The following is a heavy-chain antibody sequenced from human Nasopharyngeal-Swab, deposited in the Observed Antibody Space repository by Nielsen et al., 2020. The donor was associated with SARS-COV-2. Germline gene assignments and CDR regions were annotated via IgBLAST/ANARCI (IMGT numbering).Heavy chain of an antibody. CDR2: IRGRGGST. CDR3: ARKNYYDSSGYYLVHFYYYYYGMDV. D-gene: IGHD3-22*01. Sequence: GGSRRLSWAASGSTFSSYAMSWVRQAPGKGLGWVSAIRGRGGSTYYADSVKGRFTISRDNSKNTLYLQMNSLRAEDTAVYYCARKNYYDSSGYYLVHFYYYYYGMDVWGQGTTVTVSS. CDR1: GSTFSSYA. V-gene: IGHV3-23*01. J-gene: IGHJ6*02.